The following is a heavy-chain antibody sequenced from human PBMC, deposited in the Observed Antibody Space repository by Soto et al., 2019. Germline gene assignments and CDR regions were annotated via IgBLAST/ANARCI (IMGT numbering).Heavy chain of an antibody. CDR1: GGSISSYY. V-gene: IGHV4-59*01. J-gene: IGHJ6*03. CDR3: ARADSNYYYYYMDV. CDR2: IYYSGST. Sequence: ASETLSLTCTVSGGSISSYYWSWIRQPPGKGLEWIGYIYYSGSTNYNPSLKSRVTISVDTSKNQFSLKLSSVTAADTAVYYCARADSNYYYYYMDVWGKGTTVTVSS.